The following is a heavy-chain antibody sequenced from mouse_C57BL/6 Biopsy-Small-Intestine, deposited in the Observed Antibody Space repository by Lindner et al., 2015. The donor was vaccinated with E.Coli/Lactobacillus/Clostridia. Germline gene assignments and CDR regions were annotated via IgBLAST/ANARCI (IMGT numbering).Heavy chain of an antibody. CDR2: INPNYGTT. Sequence: VQLQESGPELVKPGASVKISCTASGYSFTDYNMNWVKQSNGKSLEWIGVINPNYGTTSYNQKFKDKATLTADKSSSTVYMELSRLISEDSAVYFCARQMPYYAIDYWGQGTSVTVSS. J-gene: IGHJ4*01. V-gene: IGHV1-39*01. CDR3: ARQMPYYAIDY. CDR1: GYSFTDYN.